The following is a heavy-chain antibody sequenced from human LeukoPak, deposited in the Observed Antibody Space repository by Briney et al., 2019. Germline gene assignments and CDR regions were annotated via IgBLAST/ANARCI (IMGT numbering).Heavy chain of an antibody. D-gene: IGHD3-10*01. CDR1: GGSISSGGYS. CDR3: ARAPPFGGADAFDI. CDR2: IYHSGST. V-gene: IGHV4-30-2*01. J-gene: IGHJ3*02. Sequence: SETLSLTCAVSGGSISSGGYSWSWIRQPTGKGLEWIGYIYHSGSTFYNPSLKSRVTISVDGSKNQFSLRLTSVTAADTAVYYCARAPPFGGADAFDIWGQGTMVTVSS.